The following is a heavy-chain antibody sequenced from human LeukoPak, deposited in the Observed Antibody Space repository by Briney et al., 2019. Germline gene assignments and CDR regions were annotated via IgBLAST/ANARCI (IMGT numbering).Heavy chain of an antibody. D-gene: IGHD4-17*01. J-gene: IGHJ5*02. CDR1: GFTFNNDW. CDR2: INQDGSEK. Sequence: PGGSLRLSCVASGFTFNNDWMSWVRQAPGKGLEWVANINQDGSEKYEVDSARGRFTISRDNAKNSLYLQMNSLRAEDTAVYYCARDYSRWSNYGDYVRQVSGWFDPWGQGTLVTVSS. V-gene: IGHV3-7*01. CDR3: ARDYSRWSNYGDYVRQVSGWFDP.